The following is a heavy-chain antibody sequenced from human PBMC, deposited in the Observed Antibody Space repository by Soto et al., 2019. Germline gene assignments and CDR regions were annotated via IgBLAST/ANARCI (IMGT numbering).Heavy chain of an antibody. CDR3: AKRGSGSYYAD. V-gene: IGHV3-23*01. CDR2: ISGSGDST. J-gene: IGHJ4*02. Sequence: EVQLLESGGGLVQPGGSLRLSCAASGFTFSSYAMRWVRQAPGKGLEWVSAISGSGDSTYYAVSVKGRFTISRDNSKNTLYLQMNSLRAEDTAVYYCAKRGSGSYYADWGQGTLVTVSS. D-gene: IGHD3-10*01. CDR1: GFTFSSYA.